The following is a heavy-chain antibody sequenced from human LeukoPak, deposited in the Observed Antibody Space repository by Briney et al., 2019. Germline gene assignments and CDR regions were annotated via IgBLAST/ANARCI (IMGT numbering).Heavy chain of an antibody. CDR2: IYYSGST. CDR3: ARGNFWSGYPYYYYGMDV. D-gene: IGHD3-3*01. V-gene: IGHV4-30-4*01. CDR1: GGSISSGDYY. Sequence: PSETLSLTCTVSGGSISSGDYYWSWIRQPPGKGLEWIGYIYYSGSTYYNPSLKSRVTISVDTSKNQFSLKLSSVTAADTAVYYCARGNFWSGYPYYYYGMDVWGQGTTVTVSS. J-gene: IGHJ6*02.